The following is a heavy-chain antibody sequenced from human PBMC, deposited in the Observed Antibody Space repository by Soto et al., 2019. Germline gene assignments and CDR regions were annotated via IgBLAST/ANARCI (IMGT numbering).Heavy chain of an antibody. Sequence: QVQLVQSGAEVKEPGASVKVSCKASGATFTSYGFNWVRQAPGQGLEWMGWLSGYNGDTHYAQNFQVRVTMTIDTSTSTAYMELRSLRSDDTALYYCARGTILGLVSFDYWGQGTLVTVSS. CDR2: LSGYNGDT. CDR3: ARGTILGLVSFDY. D-gene: IGHD3-3*02. J-gene: IGHJ4*02. V-gene: IGHV1-18*01. CDR1: GATFTSYG.